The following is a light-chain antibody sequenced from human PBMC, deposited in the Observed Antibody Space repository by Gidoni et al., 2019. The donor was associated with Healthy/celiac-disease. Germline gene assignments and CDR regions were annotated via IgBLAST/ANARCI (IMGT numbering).Light chain of an antibody. CDR2: GAS. CDR3: QQYNSWPQP. Sequence: EIVMTQSPATLSVSPGERATLSCRASQSVSTNLAWYQQKPGQAPRLLIYGASTRATGIPARFSGSGSGTDFTLTISSLQSEDFALYYCQQYNSWPQPFGQGTKVEIK. J-gene: IGKJ1*01. CDR1: QSVSTN. V-gene: IGKV3-15*01.